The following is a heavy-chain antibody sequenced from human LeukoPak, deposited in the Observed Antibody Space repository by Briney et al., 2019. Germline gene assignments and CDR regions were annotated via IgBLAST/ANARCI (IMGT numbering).Heavy chain of an antibody. D-gene: IGHD1-26*01. CDR3: ARVVGGTWLMDF. CDR2: LSSDGIHN. V-gene: IGHV3-30-3*01. J-gene: IGHJ4*02. Sequence: PGRSLRLSCAASGFTFSSYDMHWARQAPGQGLEWVAILSSDGIHNYYADSVKGRFTVSRDNSKNTMYLQRNSLRDEDTAAYYCARVVGGTWLMDFWGQGTLVTVSS. CDR1: GFTFSSYD.